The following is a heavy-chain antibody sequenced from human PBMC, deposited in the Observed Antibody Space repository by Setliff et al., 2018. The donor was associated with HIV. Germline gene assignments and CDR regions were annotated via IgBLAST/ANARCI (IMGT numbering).Heavy chain of an antibody. Sequence: ASVKVSCKASGYTFANYAIHWVRQAPGQRLEWMGWISGGNGNTKYSQKFQGRVTITADKSTSTAYMALSSLRSEDTAMYYCARAEYSSHNFFDSWGQGTLVTVSS. CDR3: ARAEYSSHNFFDS. V-gene: IGHV1-3*01. D-gene: IGHD5-18*01. J-gene: IGHJ4*02. CDR2: ISGGNGNT. CDR1: GYTFANYA.